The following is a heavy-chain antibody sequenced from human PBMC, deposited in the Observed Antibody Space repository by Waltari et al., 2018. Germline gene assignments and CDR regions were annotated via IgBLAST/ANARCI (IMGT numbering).Heavy chain of an antibody. CDR1: GFTFSSYA. CDR2: ISYDGSNK. V-gene: IGHV3-30-3*01. D-gene: IGHD6-6*01. Sequence: QVQLVESGGGVVQPGRSLRLSCAASGFTFSSYAMTWVRQAPGKGLEWVAVISYDGSNKYYADSVKGRFTISRDNSKNTLYLQMNSLRAEDTAVYYCAREALSLDYWGQGTLVTVSS. CDR3: AREALSLDY. J-gene: IGHJ4*02.